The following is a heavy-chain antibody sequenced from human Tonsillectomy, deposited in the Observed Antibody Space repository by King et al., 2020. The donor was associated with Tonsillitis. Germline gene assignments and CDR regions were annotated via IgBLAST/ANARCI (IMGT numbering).Heavy chain of an antibody. CDR3: AKVDSSDYYYGYFDY. D-gene: IGHD3-22*01. CDR2: ISATTGST. Sequence: VQLVESGGGLVQPGGSLRLSCAASGVTFSTYAMSWVRQAPGKGLEWVSAISATTGSTYYADSVKGRFTISRDNSKNMLYLQMNSLRADDTAVYYCAKVDSSDYYYGYFDYWGQGTLATVSS. CDR1: GVTFSTYA. V-gene: IGHV3-23*04. J-gene: IGHJ4*02.